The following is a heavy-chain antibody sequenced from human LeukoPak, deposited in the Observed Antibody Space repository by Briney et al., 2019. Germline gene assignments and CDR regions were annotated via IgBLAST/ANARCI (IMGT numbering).Heavy chain of an antibody. CDR1: GGTFSSYA. CDR2: MNPNSGNT. J-gene: IGHJ4*02. CDR3: ARSLISSIAAGYY. V-gene: IGHV1-8*02. Sequence: ASVKVSCKASGGTFSSYAISWVRQATGQGLEWMGWMNPNSGNTGYAQKFQGRVTMTRNTSISTAYMELSSLRSEDTAVYYCARSLISSIAAGYYWGQGTLVTVSS. D-gene: IGHD6-6*01.